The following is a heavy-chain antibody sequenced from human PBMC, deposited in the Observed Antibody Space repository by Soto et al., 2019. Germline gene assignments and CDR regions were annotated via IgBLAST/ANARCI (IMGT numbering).Heavy chain of an antibody. V-gene: IGHV4-31*03. CDR1: GGSISSGVYY. Sequence: NPSETLSLTCTVSGGSISSGVYYWSWIRHHPGNGLEWIGYIYYSGSTYYNPSLKSRVTISVHTSKNQFSLKLSSVTAADTAVYYCARVRSTRLGSKGSYYYGMDVWGQGT. CDR2: IYYSGST. CDR3: ARVRSTRLGSKGSYYYGMDV. J-gene: IGHJ6*02. D-gene: IGHD7-27*01.